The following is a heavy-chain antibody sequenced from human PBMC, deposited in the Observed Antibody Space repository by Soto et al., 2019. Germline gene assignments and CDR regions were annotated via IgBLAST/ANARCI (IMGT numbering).Heavy chain of an antibody. J-gene: IGHJ4*02. CDR1: GFSLSTSGVG. V-gene: IGHV2-5*02. D-gene: IGHD3-22*01. CDR3: AHTTTTYNDSSASH. Sequence: QITLKESGPTLVKPTQTLTLTCTFSGFSLSTSGVGVGWIRQPPGKALEWLALIYCDDDKRYSPSLKSGLTITQDTSHNQGVLTTTNMDPVDTATYYCAHTTTTYNDSSASHWGQGTLVTVSS. CDR2: IYCDDDK.